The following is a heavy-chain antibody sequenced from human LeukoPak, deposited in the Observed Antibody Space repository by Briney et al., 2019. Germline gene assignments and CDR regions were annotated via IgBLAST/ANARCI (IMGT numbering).Heavy chain of an antibody. CDR3: AGDAYGKHYFDY. V-gene: IGHV3-15*01. J-gene: IGHJ4*02. D-gene: IGHD5-24*01. CDR1: GFTFSNAW. Sequence: GGSLRLSCAASGFTFSNAWMTWVRQAPGKGLEWVGRIKSKTDGGTTDYAAPVKGRFTISRDNSKNTLYLQMNSLRAEDTAVYYCAGDAYGKHYFDYWGQGTLVTVSS. CDR2: IKSKTDGGTT.